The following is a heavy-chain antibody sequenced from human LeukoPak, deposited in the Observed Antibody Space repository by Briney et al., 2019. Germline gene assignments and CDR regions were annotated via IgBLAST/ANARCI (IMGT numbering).Heavy chain of an antibody. CDR1: GASIDSYY. Sequence: SETLSLTCTISGASIDSYYWSWIRQPPGKGLESIGRIYTSGSTNYNPSLKSRVTISGDTSKNQFSLRLSSVTAADTAVYYCARASYSYDINGWVPFDYWGQGTLVTVSS. J-gene: IGHJ4*02. V-gene: IGHV4-4*08. D-gene: IGHD3-22*01. CDR3: ARASYSYDINGWVPFDY. CDR2: IYTSGST.